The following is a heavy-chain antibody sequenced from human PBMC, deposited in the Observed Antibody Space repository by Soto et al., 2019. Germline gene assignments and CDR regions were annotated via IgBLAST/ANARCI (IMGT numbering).Heavy chain of an antibody. CDR3: ARERPDGSRLDP. V-gene: IGHV4-30-4*02. Sequence: SDTLSLTCTVSGASISSGDYYWTWIRQPPGKGLEWIGSIYYSGSTYYNPSLKSRVTISVDTSKNQFSLKPSSGTAADTAVYYCARERPDGSRLDPWGQGTLVTVS. CDR1: GASISSGDYY. D-gene: IGHD6-13*01. J-gene: IGHJ5*02. CDR2: IYYSGST.